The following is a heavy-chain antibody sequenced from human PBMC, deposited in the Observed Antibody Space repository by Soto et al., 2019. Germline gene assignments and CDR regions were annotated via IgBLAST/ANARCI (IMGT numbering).Heavy chain of an antibody. CDR3: AREQMYYDILTGYSPRGGMAV. CDR1: GFTFSSYW. D-gene: IGHD3-9*01. CDR2: IKQDGSEK. Sequence: LRLSCAASGFTFSSYWMSWVRQAPGKGLEWVANIKQDGSEKYYVDSVKGRFTISRDNAKNSLYLQMNSLRAEDTAVYYCAREQMYYDILTGYSPRGGMAVWGQGTTVTVSS. J-gene: IGHJ6*02. V-gene: IGHV3-7*01.